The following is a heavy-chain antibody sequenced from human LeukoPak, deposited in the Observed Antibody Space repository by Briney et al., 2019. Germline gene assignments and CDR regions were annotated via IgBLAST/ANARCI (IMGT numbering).Heavy chain of an antibody. CDR2: IYPADSDI. J-gene: IGHJ4*02. CDR1: GYSFSNYW. CDR3: ARHLSSNWYNEKAFDF. Sequence: GESLKISCKGSGYSFSNYWIGWVRQMPGKGLEWMGIIYPADSDIRYSPSFQGQVAIPADKSINTAYLQWSSLKASDTAIYYCARHLSSNWYNEKAFDFWGQGILVTVSS. D-gene: IGHD6-13*01. V-gene: IGHV5-51*01.